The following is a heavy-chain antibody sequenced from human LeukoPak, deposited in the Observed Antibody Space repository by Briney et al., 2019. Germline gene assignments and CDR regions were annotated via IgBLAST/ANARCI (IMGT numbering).Heavy chain of an antibody. D-gene: IGHD3-22*01. CDR3: ARGSHYYDSSGYYYGPGSFDY. CDR1: GGSFSGYY. CDR2: INHSGST. J-gene: IGHJ4*02. Sequence: SETLSLTCAVYGGSFSGYYWSWIRQPPGKGLEWIGEINHSGSTNYNPSLKSRVTISVDTSKNQFSLKLSSVTAADTAVYYCARGSHYYDSSGYYYGPGSFDYWGQGTLVTVSS. V-gene: IGHV4-34*01.